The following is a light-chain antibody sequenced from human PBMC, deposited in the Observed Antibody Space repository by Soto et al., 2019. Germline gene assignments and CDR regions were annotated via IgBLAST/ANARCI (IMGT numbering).Light chain of an antibody. Sequence: DIQMTQSPASLSASVGDSVTITCRASQSISTYLSWYQQKPGKAPKFLISGASSLQSGVPSRFSGSGSGTDFALTISTLQPEDYATYYCQQTNSFPITFGQGTRLEIK. CDR3: QQTNSFPIT. CDR1: QSISTY. V-gene: IGKV1-39*01. CDR2: GAS. J-gene: IGKJ5*01.